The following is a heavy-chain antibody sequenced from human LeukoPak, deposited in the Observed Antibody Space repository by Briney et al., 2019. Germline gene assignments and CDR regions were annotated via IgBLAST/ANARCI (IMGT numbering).Heavy chain of an antibody. CDR1: GFTFSSYG. CDR3: ARDWGQWLVPYYMDV. Sequence: GGSLRLSCAASGFTFSSYGMHWVRQAPGKGLEWVAVISYDGSNKYYADSVKGRFTISRDNSKNTLYLQMNSLRAEDTAVYYCARDWGQWLVPYYMDVWGKGTTVTVSS. CDR2: ISYDGSNK. D-gene: IGHD6-19*01. J-gene: IGHJ6*03. V-gene: IGHV3-30*03.